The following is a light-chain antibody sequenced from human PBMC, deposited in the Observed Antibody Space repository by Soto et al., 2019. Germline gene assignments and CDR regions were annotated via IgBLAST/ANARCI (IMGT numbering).Light chain of an antibody. V-gene: IGKV1-39*01. CDR2: AAS. J-gene: IGKJ1*01. Sequence: DIQMTHSPSSLSASVGDRVTITCGGSHSSSSYVNWYQQKPRKAPTLLLYAASSMQSGVTPSFSGSGSGTDFTLPISSLQPEDFATYYCQQRYSTPPWTFGQGTQLDIK. CDR1: HSSSSY. CDR3: QQRYSTPPWT.